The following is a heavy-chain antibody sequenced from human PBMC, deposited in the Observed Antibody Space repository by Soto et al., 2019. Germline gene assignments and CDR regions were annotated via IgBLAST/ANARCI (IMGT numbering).Heavy chain of an antibody. Sequence: QVQLVQSGAEVKKPGSSVKVSCKASGGTFSSYAISWVRQAPGQGLEWMGGIIPIFGTANYAQKFQGRVTITADKSTSTAYMELSSLRSEDTAVYYSARAPQYCSGGSCYSVYYYDMDVWGQGTTVTVSS. CDR2: IIPIFGTA. CDR1: GGTFSSYA. J-gene: IGHJ6*02. V-gene: IGHV1-69*06. CDR3: ARAPQYCSGGSCYSVYYYDMDV. D-gene: IGHD2-15*01.